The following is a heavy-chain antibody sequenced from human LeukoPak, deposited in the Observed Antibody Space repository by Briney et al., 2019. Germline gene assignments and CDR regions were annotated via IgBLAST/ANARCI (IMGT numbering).Heavy chain of an antibody. J-gene: IGHJ4*02. D-gene: IGHD3-3*01. V-gene: IGHV3-30-3*01. CDR2: ISYDGSNK. CDR3: ARGGRFSGPDY. CDR1: GFTFSSYA. Sequence: GGSLRLSCAASGFTFSSYAMHWVRQAPGKGLEWVAVISYDGSNKYYADSVKGRFTISRDNSKNTLYLQMNSLRAEDTAVYYCARGGRFSGPDYWGQGTLVTVSS.